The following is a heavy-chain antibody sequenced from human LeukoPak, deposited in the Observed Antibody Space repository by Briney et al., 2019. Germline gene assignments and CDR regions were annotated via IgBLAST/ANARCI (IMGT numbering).Heavy chain of an antibody. Sequence: GGSLRLSCAASGFTFSSYGMHWVRQAPGKGLEGVAVISYDGTYKYYADSVKGRFTISRDNSKNTLYQQMNSLRAEDTAVYYCAKSDQNYYGSVWGQGTQVTVSS. J-gene: IGHJ4*02. CDR2: ISYDGTYK. CDR3: AKSDQNYYGSV. CDR1: GFTFSSYG. V-gene: IGHV3-30*18. D-gene: IGHD3-10*01.